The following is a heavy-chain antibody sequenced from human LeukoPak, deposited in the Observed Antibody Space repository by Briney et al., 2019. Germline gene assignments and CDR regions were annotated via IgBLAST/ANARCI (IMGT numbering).Heavy chain of an antibody. V-gene: IGHV4-34*01. J-gene: IGHJ4*02. CDR3: AREEMPGKFDY. D-gene: IGHD1-26*01. CDR1: GGSLSGYY. Sequence: SETLSLTCAVSGGSLSGYYWTWIRQPPGKGLEWIGEINHSGSTNYNPSLKSRVTISVDTSRKQFFLRLSSVIAADTAVYYCAREEMPGKFDYWGQGALVTVSS. CDR2: INHSGST.